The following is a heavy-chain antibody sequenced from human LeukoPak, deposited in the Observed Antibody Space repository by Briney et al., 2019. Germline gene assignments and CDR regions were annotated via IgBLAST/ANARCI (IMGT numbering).Heavy chain of an antibody. Sequence: SETLSLTCTVSGGSISCSSYYWGWIRQPPGRGLEWIGSMYYSGSTYYNPSLKSRVTISVDTSKNQFSLKLSSVTAADTAVYYCARDLVGATRFDYWGQGTLVTVSS. CDR3: ARDLVGATRFDY. CDR2: MYYSGST. CDR1: GGSISCSSYY. J-gene: IGHJ4*02. V-gene: IGHV4-39*07. D-gene: IGHD1-26*01.